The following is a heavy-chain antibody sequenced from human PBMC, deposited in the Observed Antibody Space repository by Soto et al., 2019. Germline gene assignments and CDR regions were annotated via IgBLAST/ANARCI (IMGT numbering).Heavy chain of an antibody. CDR2: ISAYNGNT. V-gene: IGHV1-18*01. D-gene: IGHD6-13*01. J-gene: IGHJ4*02. Sequence: ASVKVSCKASGYTFTSYGISWVRQAPGQGLEWMGWISAYNGNTNYAQKHQGRVTMTTDTSTSTAYMELRSLRSDDTAVYYCARDRYYSSSWNFDYWGQGTLVTVSS. CDR3: ARDRYYSSSWNFDY. CDR1: GYTFTSYG.